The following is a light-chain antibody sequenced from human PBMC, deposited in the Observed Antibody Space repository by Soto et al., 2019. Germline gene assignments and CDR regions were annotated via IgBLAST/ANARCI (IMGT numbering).Light chain of an antibody. CDR2: DAS. CDR3: QQRSNWPLT. J-gene: IGKJ4*01. V-gene: IGKV3-11*01. Sequence: EIVLTQSPATLSLSPWGRATLSCRASQSVSSYLAWYQQKPGQAPRLLIYDASNRATGIPARFSGSGSGTDFTLTISSLEPEDFAVYYCQQRSNWPLTFGGGTKVDIK. CDR1: QSVSSY.